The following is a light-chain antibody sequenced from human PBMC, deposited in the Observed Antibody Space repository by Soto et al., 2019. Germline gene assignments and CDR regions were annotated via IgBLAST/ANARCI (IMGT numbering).Light chain of an antibody. V-gene: IGLV1-40*01. CDR3: QSYDSSLTGSI. CDR1: SSNLWPGFD. Sequence: SVLTQPHSVSGAPGQTVPISCTGSSSNLWPGFDVHGYQYVPGKAPKLVIYSNTLRPSGVPDRFSGSKSGSSASLAITGLQAEDEADYYCQSYDSSLTGSIFGTGTKLTVL. J-gene: IGLJ1*01. CDR2: SNT.